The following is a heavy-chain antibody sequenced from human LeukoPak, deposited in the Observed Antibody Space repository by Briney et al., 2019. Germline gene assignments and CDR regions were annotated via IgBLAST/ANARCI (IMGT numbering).Heavy chain of an antibody. D-gene: IGHD2-2*01. CDR3: ASGITGYCSSTSCHVADY. CDR1: GFTFSSYS. Sequence: PGGSLRLSCAASGFTFSSYSMNWVRQAPGKGLEWVSSISDSSSYTYYADSLKGRFTISRDNAKNSLYLQMNSLRAEDTAVYYCASGITGYCSSTSCHVADYWGQGTLVTVSS. CDR2: ISDSSSYT. J-gene: IGHJ4*02. V-gene: IGHV3-21*01.